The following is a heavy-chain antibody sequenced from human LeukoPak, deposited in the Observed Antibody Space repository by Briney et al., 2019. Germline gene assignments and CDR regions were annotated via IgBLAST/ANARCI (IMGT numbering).Heavy chain of an antibody. CDR2: ISSSGSTI. Sequence: GGSLRLSCAASGFTFSSYEMNWVCQAPGKGLEWVSYISSSGSTIYYADSVKGRFTISRDNAKNSLYLQMNSLRAEDTAVYYCASRIAAAGRGFDYWGQGTLVTVSS. CDR1: GFTFSSYE. V-gene: IGHV3-48*03. D-gene: IGHD6-13*01. J-gene: IGHJ4*02. CDR3: ASRIAAAGRGFDY.